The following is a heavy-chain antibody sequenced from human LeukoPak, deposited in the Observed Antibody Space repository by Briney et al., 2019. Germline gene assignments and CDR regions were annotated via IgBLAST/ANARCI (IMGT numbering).Heavy chain of an antibody. CDR3: AKDRHYYDSSGGCFDY. CDR1: GFTFSSYA. V-gene: IGHV3-23*01. CDR2: ISGSGGST. D-gene: IGHD3-22*01. Sequence: GGSLRLSCAASGFTFSSYAMSWVRQAPGKGLEWVSAISGSGGSTYYADSVKGRFTISRDNSKNTLYLQMNSLRAEDTAVYYCAKDRHYYDSSGGCFDYWGHGTLVTVSS. J-gene: IGHJ4*01.